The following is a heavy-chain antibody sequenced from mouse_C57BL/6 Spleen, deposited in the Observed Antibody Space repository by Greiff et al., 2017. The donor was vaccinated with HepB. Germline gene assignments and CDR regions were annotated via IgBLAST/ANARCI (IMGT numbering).Heavy chain of an antibody. J-gene: IGHJ3*01. CDR3: ARRDGSSLAWFAY. V-gene: IGHV1-80*01. CDR2: SYPGDGDT. Sequence: VQLQQSGAELVKPGASVKISCKASGYAFSSYWMNGVKQRPGKGREGIGQSYPGDGDTNYNGKFKGKATLTADKSSSTAYRQLSSPTSEGSAVYFCARRDGSSLAWFAYWGQGTLVTVSA. D-gene: IGHD1-1*01. CDR1: GYAFSSYW.